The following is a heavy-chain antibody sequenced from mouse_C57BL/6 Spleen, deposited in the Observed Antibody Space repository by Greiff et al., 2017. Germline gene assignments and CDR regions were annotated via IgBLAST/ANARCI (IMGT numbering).Heavy chain of an antibody. Sequence: QVQLQQSGAELVKPGASVKMSCKASGYTFTSYWITWVKQRPGQGLEWIGDIYPGSGSTNYNEKFKSKATLTVDTSSSTAYMQLSSLTSEDSAVYYCARSPFITTVVAPFDYWGQGTLVTVSA. CDR1: GYTFTSYW. CDR2: IYPGSGST. D-gene: IGHD1-1*01. CDR3: ARSPFITTVVAPFDY. J-gene: IGHJ3*01. V-gene: IGHV1-55*01.